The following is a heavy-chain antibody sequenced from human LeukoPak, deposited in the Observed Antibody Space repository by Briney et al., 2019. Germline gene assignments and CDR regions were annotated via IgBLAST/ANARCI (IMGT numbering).Heavy chain of an antibody. CDR2: IIPILGIA. V-gene: IGHV1-69*04. J-gene: IGHJ3*02. CDR1: GGTVSSYT. CDR3: ARDRFGAYCGGDCQDAFDI. Sequence: SVKVCCKASGGTVSSYTISSVRHAPGQGLEWMGRIIPILGIANYAQKVHGRVTITADKCTSTAYKELSSLRSEDTALYYCARDRFGAYCGGDCQDAFDIWGQGTMVTVSS. D-gene: IGHD2-21*01.